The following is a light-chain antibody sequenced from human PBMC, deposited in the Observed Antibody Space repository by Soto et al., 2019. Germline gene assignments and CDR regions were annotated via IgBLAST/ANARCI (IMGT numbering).Light chain of an antibody. V-gene: IGLV1-44*01. Sequence: QSVLTQPPSASGTPGQRVTISCSGSSSNIGSNTVNWYQQLPGTPPKLLIYSNNQRPSGVPDRFSGSKSGTSASLAISGLQSEDEADYYCAASDDSLNRADFFGSGTKVTVL. CDR2: SNN. CDR1: SSNIGSNT. CDR3: AASDDSLNRADF. J-gene: IGLJ6*01.